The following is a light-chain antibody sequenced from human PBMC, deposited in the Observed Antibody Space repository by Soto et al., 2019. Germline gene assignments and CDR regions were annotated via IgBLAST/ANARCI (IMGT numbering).Light chain of an antibody. Sequence: QSVLTQPASVSGSPGQSITISCTGTSGDIGSYNRVSWYQQHPCKAPKLIIYEVTDRPSGVSNRCSGSKSGNTASLTISGLQAEDEAEYYCSSYTNFNTSACVFGTGTKVTVL. CDR1: SGDIGSYNR. J-gene: IGLJ1*01. V-gene: IGLV2-14*01. CDR3: SSYTNFNTSACV. CDR2: EVT.